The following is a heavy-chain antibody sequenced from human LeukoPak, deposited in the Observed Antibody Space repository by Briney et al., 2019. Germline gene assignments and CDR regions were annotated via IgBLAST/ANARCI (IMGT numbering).Heavy chain of an antibody. J-gene: IGHJ4*02. V-gene: IGHV4-30-4*01. CDR3: ARGYISGYFDY. CDR2: IYYSGNT. CDR1: GGSISSGDCY. Sequence: PSETLSLTCTVAGGSISSGDCYWSWIRQTPGKGLEWIGYIYYSGNTYNNPSLKSRVTISVDTSKNQFSLKLSSVTAADTAVYYCARGYISGYFDYWGQGTLVTVSS. D-gene: IGHD6-19*01.